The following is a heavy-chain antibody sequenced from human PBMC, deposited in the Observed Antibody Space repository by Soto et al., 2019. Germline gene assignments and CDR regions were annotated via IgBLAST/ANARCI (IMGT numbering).Heavy chain of an antibody. V-gene: IGHV3-9*01. J-gene: IGHJ4*02. Sequence: EVQLVESGGGLVQPGRSLRLSCAASGFTFDDYTMHWVRQAPGQGLEWVSGISWNGGSTGYAYSVKGRFTVSRDNAKNSLYLQINSLRAEDTAFYYCAKGRGSSGYLCDYWGQGTLVTVSS. CDR2: ISWNGGST. D-gene: IGHD3-22*01. CDR1: GFTFDDYT. CDR3: AKGRGSSGYLCDY.